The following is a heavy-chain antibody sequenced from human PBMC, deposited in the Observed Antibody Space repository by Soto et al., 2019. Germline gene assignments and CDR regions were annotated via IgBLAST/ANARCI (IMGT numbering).Heavy chain of an antibody. CDR3: VRHTNYGDFSFDY. CDR1: GGSISSSSYY. J-gene: IGHJ4*02. V-gene: IGHV4-39*01. D-gene: IGHD4-17*01. CDR2: IYYSGST. Sequence: SETLSLTCTVSGGSISSSSYYWGWIRQPPGKGLEWIGSIYYSGSTYYNPSLKSRVTISVDTSKNQFSLKLSSVTAADTAVYYCVRHTNYGDFSFDYWGQGTLVTVSS.